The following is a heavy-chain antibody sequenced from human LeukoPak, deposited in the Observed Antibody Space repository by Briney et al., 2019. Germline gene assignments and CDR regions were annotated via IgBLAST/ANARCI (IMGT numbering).Heavy chain of an antibody. Sequence: GSLRLSCAASGFTFSSYSMNWVRQAPGKGLEWIGEINHSGSTNYNPSLKSRVTISVDTSKNQFSLKLSSVTAADTAVYYCGTGASEIGHWFDPWGQGTLVTVSS. CDR2: INHSGST. CDR1: GFTFSSYS. D-gene: IGHD3/OR15-3a*01. V-gene: IGHV4-34*08. J-gene: IGHJ5*02. CDR3: GTGASEIGHWFDP.